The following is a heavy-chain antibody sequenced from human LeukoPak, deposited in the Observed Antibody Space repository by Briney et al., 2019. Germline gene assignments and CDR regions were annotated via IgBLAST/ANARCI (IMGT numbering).Heavy chain of an antibody. V-gene: IGHV4-39*01. CDR3: ARRQNDFWSGYYYFDY. CDR1: GGSISSSSYY. J-gene: IGHJ4*02. D-gene: IGHD3-3*01. CDR2: IYYSGST. Sequence: SETLSLTCTVSGGSISSSSYYWGWIRQPPGKGLEWIGSIYYSGSTYYNPSLKSRVTISVDTSKNQFSLKLSSVTAADTAVYYCARRQNDFWSGYYYFDYWGQGTLVTVSS.